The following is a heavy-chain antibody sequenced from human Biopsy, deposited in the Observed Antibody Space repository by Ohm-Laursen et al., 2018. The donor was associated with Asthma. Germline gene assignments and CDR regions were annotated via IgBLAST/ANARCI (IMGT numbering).Heavy chain of an antibody. CDR3: ARTFHFWSPYHAEHYQL. V-gene: IGHV3-7*01. Sequence: SLRLSCAAFGFTFGDYWMSWLRQAPGKALEWVANIKHAGTEKNHVDSLKGRFTISRDNAKNSLYLQMNSLRAEDTAVYYCARTFHFWSPYHAEHYQLWGQGTLVTVSS. J-gene: IGHJ1*01. CDR1: GFTFGDYW. CDR2: IKHAGTEK. D-gene: IGHD3-3*02.